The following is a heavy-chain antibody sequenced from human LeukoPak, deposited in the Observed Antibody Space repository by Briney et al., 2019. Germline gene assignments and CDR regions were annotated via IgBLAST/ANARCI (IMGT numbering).Heavy chain of an antibody. Sequence: GESLKISCEGAGYSFATYWIAWVRQMPGKGLEWMGVIYPADSASRYSPSFQGQVTFSADTSITTAYLQWSSLKASDTAIYYCARRYCGSGNCHLAPYYFDYWGQGTLVTVSS. J-gene: IGHJ4*02. CDR1: GYSFATYW. V-gene: IGHV5-51*01. CDR2: IYPADSAS. CDR3: ARRYCGSGNCHLAPYYFDY. D-gene: IGHD2-15*01.